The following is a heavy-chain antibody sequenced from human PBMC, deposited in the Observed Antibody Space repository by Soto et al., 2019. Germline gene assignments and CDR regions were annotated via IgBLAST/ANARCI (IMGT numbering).Heavy chain of an antibody. J-gene: IGHJ6*02. CDR1: GGSISSNYYY. D-gene: IGHD4-4*01. CDR3: ARGLTTVTPATIKAHYYGMDV. Sequence: SETLSLTCTVSGGSISSNYYYWGCIRQPPGKGLEWIGNIYNSGSTYYNPSLKSRVTISVDTSKNQFSLKLRSVTAADTAVYYCARGLTTVTPATIKAHYYGMDVWGQGTTVTVSS. CDR2: IYNSGST. V-gene: IGHV4-39*01.